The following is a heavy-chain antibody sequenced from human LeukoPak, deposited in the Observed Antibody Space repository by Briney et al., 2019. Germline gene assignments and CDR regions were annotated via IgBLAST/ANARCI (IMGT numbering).Heavy chain of an antibody. D-gene: IGHD3-22*01. CDR3: AKDRPNYYESNGHYYRLNGDY. J-gene: IGHJ4*02. CDR1: GLTFANYS. V-gene: IGHV3-23*01. Sequence: PGGSLRLSCAASGLTFANYSMSWVRQAPGKGMEWVSSINSRGDVTIYTDPVKGRFTISRDNSKNTLYLQMNSLRGEDTAVYYCAKDRPNYYESNGHYYRLNGDYWGQGTLVTVSS. CDR2: INSRGDVT.